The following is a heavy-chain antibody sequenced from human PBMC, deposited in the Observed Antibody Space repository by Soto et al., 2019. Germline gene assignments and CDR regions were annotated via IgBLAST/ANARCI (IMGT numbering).Heavy chain of an antibody. J-gene: IGHJ4*02. CDR3: ARAGYCGPGCYYYFDY. CDR2: IKPDGSAT. D-gene: IGHD2-21*02. CDR1: GFTFGSYW. V-gene: IGHV3-7*01. Sequence: GGSLRLSCAVSGFTFGSYWMNWVRLIPGKGLEWVAYIKPDGSATYYVDSVKGRFTISRDNAKNSLYLQMNSLRVEDTSVYYCARAGYCGPGCYYYFDYWGQGSLVTVSS.